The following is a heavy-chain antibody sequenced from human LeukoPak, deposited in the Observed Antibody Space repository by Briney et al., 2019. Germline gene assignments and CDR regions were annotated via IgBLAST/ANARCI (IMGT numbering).Heavy chain of an antibody. D-gene: IGHD5-18*01. J-gene: IGHJ3*02. CDR2: IDSTGST. CDR3: ARRERLGYSYGRGALDI. V-gene: IGHV3-66*01. CDR1: GILVSSNY. Sequence: GGSLRLSCVASGILVSSNYMSWVRQAPGKGLEWVSFIDSTGSTYYADSVKGRFTISRDNSRNTLYLQMNSLRVEDTAVYYCARRERLGYSYGRGALDIWGQGTMVTVSS.